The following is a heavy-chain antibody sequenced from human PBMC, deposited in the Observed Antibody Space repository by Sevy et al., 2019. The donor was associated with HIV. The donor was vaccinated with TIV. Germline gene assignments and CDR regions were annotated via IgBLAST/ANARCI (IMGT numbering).Heavy chain of an antibody. CDR1: GGSFSGYY. CDR3: ASGMKRQIPYYYYYYMDV. D-gene: IGHD2-21*01. Sequence: SETLSLTCAVYGGSFSGYYWTWIRQPPGKGLEWIGEINHNGSTNYNPSLKSRVTISVDTSKNQFSLKFSSVTAADTAVYYCASGMKRQIPYYYYYYMDVWGKGTTVTVSS. J-gene: IGHJ6*03. CDR2: INHNGST. V-gene: IGHV4-34*01.